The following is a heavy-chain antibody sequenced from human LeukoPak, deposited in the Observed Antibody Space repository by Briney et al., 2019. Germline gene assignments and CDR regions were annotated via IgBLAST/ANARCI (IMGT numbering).Heavy chain of an antibody. Sequence: GGSLRLSCAASGFTFSTYSMNWVRQAPGEGLEWVSSISSSSSYIYYADSVKGRFTISRDNSKNTLYLQMNSLRAEDTAVYYCARGYSGYDPNDYWGQGTLVTVSS. V-gene: IGHV3-21*01. D-gene: IGHD5-12*01. CDR2: ISSSSSYI. CDR1: GFTFSTYS. CDR3: ARGYSGYDPNDY. J-gene: IGHJ4*02.